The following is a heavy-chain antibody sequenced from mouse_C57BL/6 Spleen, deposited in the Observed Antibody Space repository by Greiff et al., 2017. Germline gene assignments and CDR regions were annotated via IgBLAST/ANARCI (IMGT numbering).Heavy chain of an antibody. CDR2: ISYDGRT. V-gene: IGHV3-6*01. J-gene: IGHJ3*01. CDR1: GYSITSGYY. Sequence: EVKLVESGPGLVKPSQSLSLTCSVTGYSITSGYYWNWIRRFPGNKLEWWGYISYDGRTNYNPSLKNRIPLTRDTSKNQLFRKLNTGTTEEKSTDYWAREGDYGVGAWFAYWGKGTRGTVSA. D-gene: IGHD2-4*01. CDR3: AREGDYGVGAWFAY.